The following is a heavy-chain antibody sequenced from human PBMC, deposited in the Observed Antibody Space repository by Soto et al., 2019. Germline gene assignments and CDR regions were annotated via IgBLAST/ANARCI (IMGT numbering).Heavy chain of an antibody. V-gene: IGHV4-30-2*01. D-gene: IGHD3-3*01. Sequence: SETLSLTCAVSGGSITSGGYSWGWIRQPPGQGLEWIGYMYHSGNTYYNPSLKGRVTISLDHSRNQFSLRLNSVTAADTAVYYCARGVYDFWSGYYYFDYWGQGTLVTVSS. CDR2: MYHSGNT. J-gene: IGHJ4*02. CDR1: GGSITSGGYS. CDR3: ARGVYDFWSGYYYFDY.